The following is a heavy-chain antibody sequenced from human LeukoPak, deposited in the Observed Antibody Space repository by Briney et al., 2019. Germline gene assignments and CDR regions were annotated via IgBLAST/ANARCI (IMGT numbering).Heavy chain of an antibody. CDR3: ARDGGYCSSPNCHIDY. J-gene: IGHJ4*02. CDR2: ISNSGSTI. V-gene: IGHV3-48*03. CDR1: GYTFSSYE. D-gene: IGHD2-2*01. Sequence: PGGSLRLSCAASGYTFSSYEMNWVRQAPGKGLEWVSYISNSGSTIYYADSVKGRFTTSRDNAKNSLYLQMNSLRAEDTAVYYCARDGGYCSSPNCHIDYWGQGTLVTVSS.